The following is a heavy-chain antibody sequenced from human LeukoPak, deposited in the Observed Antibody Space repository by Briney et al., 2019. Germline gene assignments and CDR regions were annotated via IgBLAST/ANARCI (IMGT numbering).Heavy chain of an antibody. CDR1: GLSFIDSA. Sequence: PGGSLRLSCTFSGLSFIDSAVTWVRQAAGKGLEWIGCTRSKVYGGTTEYAASVKGRITISRDESKSIAYLQMDSLTTEDTAVYFCARGVRDFDESSEGTLVTVSS. J-gene: IGHJ4*02. V-gene: IGHV3-49*04. CDR3: ARGVRDFDE. CDR2: TRSKVYGGTT. D-gene: IGHD3-10*01.